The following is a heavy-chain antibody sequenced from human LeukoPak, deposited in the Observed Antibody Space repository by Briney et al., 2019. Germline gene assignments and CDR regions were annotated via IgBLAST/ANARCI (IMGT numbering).Heavy chain of an antibody. V-gene: IGHV5-51*01. CDR1: GYSFSNYW. CDR3: ARRRGDNWESYYNYYMDI. D-gene: IGHD4-23*01. Sequence: GESLKISCKGSGYSFSNYWIVWVRQMPGKGLEWMGIIYPGDSDTRYSPSFQGKVSISADKSISNAYLQWSSLKASDTAMYYCARRRGDNWESYYNYYMDIWGKGTTVTVSS. J-gene: IGHJ6*03. CDR2: IYPGDSDT.